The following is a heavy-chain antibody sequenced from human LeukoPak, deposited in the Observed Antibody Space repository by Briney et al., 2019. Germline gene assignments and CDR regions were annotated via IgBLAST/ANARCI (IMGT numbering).Heavy chain of an antibody. Sequence: GGSLRLSCAASGFTVSSNYMSWVRQAPGKGLEWISVMYSGGSTYYADSVKGRFTISRDNSKNTVYLQMNSLRAEDTALYYCAKDMGYGDPLDYWGQGTLVTVSS. CDR2: MYSGGST. J-gene: IGHJ4*02. CDR1: GFTVSSNY. D-gene: IGHD4-17*01. CDR3: AKDMGYGDPLDY. V-gene: IGHV3-53*05.